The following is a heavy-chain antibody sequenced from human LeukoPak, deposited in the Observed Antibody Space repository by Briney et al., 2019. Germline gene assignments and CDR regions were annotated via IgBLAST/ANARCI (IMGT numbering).Heavy chain of an antibody. V-gene: IGHV1-18*04. CDR3: ARLVATSWFDP. CDR2: ISAYNGNT. Sequence: ASVKVSCKASGYTFTSYGISWVRQAPGQGLEWMGWISAYNGNTDYAQKLQGRVTMTTDTSTSTAYTELRSLRSDDTAVYYCARLVATSWFDPWGQGTLVTVSS. CDR1: GYTFTSYG. J-gene: IGHJ5*02. D-gene: IGHD5-12*01.